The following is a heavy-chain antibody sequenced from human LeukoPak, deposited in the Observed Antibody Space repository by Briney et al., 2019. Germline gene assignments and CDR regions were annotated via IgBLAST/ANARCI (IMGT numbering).Heavy chain of an antibody. V-gene: IGHV3-53*04. D-gene: IGHD5-18*01. Sequence: GGSLRLSCAASGFTFSSYAMSWVRQAPGKGLEWVSVIYSGGSTYYADSVKGRFTISRHNSKNTLYLQMNSLRAEDTAVYYCARSKRGYSYGQFDPWGQGTLVTVSS. CDR2: IYSGGST. CDR1: GFTFSSYA. CDR3: ARSKRGYSYGQFDP. J-gene: IGHJ5*02.